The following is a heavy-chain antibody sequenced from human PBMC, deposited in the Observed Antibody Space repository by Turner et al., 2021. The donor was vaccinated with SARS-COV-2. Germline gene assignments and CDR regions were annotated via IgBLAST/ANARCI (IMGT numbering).Heavy chain of an antibody. CDR1: GFPFGIYG. CDR3: ARDKGEGSSGWLIPSGSYYFDY. Sequence: QVQLVESGGGVVQPGGSLSLSCEAFGFPFGIYGMHWVRRAPGKGLEWVAIIGYDGSNKYYADSVKGRFTISRDNSKNTLYLQMNSLRAEDTAVYYCARDKGEGSSGWLIPSGSYYFDYWGQGTLVTVSS. D-gene: IGHD6-19*01. V-gene: IGHV3-33*01. CDR2: IGYDGSNK. J-gene: IGHJ4*02.